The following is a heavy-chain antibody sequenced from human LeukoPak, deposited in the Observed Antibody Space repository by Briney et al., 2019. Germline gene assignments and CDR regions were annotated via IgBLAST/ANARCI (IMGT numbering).Heavy chain of an antibody. CDR3: TTDLPGGDY. V-gene: IGHV3-15*01. Sequence: PGGSLRLSCAASGFPYSNAWMSWLRQAPGKGLEWVGRIKSKTDGGTTDYAAPVNGRFTILRDDSKNTLYLKMNSLKTEDTAVYYCTTDLPGGDYWGQGTLVTVSS. D-gene: IGHD3-10*01. CDR1: GFPYSNAW. J-gene: IGHJ4*02. CDR2: IKSKTDGGTT.